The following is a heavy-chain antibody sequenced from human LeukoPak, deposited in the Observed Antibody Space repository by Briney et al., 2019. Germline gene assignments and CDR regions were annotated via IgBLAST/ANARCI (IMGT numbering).Heavy chain of an antibody. CDR3: AKFGYTYGEINPEFDF. D-gene: IGHD5-18*01. CDR2: ISDSGETT. J-gene: IGHJ4*02. CDR1: GFTFSTYG. Sequence: PGGSLRLSCAASGFTFSTYGMNWVRQAPGKGLEWVSGISDSGETTYYADSVKGRYTISRDNSKNTLYLQMNSLRVEDTAVFYCAKFGYTYGEINPEFDFWGQGTLVTVSS. V-gene: IGHV3-23*01.